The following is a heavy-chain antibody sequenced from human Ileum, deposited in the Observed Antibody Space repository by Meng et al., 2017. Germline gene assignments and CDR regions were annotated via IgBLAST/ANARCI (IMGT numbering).Heavy chain of an antibody. Sequence: VRVRGSVPGLEKPSETLSLSCAVSGDSIRDGNWWSWVRQPPGKGLEWIGEIYESGTTNYNPSLKSRVTISVDKSKNEFSLKLSSVTAADTALYYCARVSYNKGSPKFDSWGQGTLVTVSS. J-gene: IGHJ4*02. CDR1: GDSIRDGNW. D-gene: IGHD1-14*01. CDR2: IYESGTT. CDR3: ARVSYNKGSPKFDS. V-gene: IGHV4-4*02.